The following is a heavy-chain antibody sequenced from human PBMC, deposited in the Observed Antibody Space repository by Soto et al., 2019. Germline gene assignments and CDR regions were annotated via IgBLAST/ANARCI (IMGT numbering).Heavy chain of an antibody. CDR3: ARAAIRELFPKDV. J-gene: IGHJ6*02. D-gene: IGHD3-10*01. Sequence: TLYFAGTVPGGSIGRGGYYWGGIGKHQGKGREGMGNIYYSGGTYSNPSLTSRVTISVDTSKNRFSLKLSSVTAADTAVYFCARAAIRELFPKDVWGQGTTVTVSS. V-gene: IGHV4-31*02. CDR2: IYYSGGT. CDR1: GGSIGRGGYY.